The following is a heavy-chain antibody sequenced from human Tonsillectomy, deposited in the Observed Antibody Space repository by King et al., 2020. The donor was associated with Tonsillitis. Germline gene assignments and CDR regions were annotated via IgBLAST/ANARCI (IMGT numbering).Heavy chain of an antibody. J-gene: IGHJ4*02. V-gene: IGHV1-2*02. CDR2: ITPNSGGT. CDR3: ARVSSSAWYYFDY. D-gene: IGHD6-13*01. Sequence: QLVQSGAEVKKPGASVKVSCKASGYTFTGYYLHWVRQAPGQGLEWMGWITPNSGGTNFAQKFQGRVNMTRDTSISTAYMELSRLISDDTAVYYCARVSSSAWYYFDYWGQGSLVTVS. CDR1: GYTFTGYY.